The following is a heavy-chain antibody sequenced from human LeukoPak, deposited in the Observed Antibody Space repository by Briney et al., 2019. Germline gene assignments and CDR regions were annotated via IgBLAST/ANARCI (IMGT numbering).Heavy chain of an antibody. Sequence: GGSLRLSCAASGFTFDDYGMSWVRQAPGNRLESVSGINWNGGSTGYADSVKGRFTISRDNAKNSLYLQMNSLRAEDTALYYCARGGYDPPSFDYWGQGTLVTVSS. CDR1: GFTFDDYG. D-gene: IGHD5-12*01. V-gene: IGHV3-20*04. CDR2: INWNGGST. CDR3: ARGGYDPPSFDY. J-gene: IGHJ4*02.